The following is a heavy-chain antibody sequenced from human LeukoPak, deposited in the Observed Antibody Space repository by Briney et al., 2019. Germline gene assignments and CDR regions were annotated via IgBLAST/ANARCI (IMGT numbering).Heavy chain of an antibody. Sequence: PSETLSLTCAVYGGSLSGYYWSWIRQPPGKGLEWIGEINHSGSTNYNPSLKSRVTISVDTSKKQFSLKLSSVTAADTAVYYCARRDPLRLLQSFDYWGQGTLVTVSS. CDR1: GGSLSGYY. CDR2: INHSGST. J-gene: IGHJ4*02. D-gene: IGHD5-24*01. V-gene: IGHV4-34*01. CDR3: ARRDPLRLLQSFDY.